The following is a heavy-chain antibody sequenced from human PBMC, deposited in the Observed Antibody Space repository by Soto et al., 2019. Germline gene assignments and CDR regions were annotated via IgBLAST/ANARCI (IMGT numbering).Heavy chain of an antibody. CDR2: IYWDDSK. Sequence: QITLKESGPTLVKPTQTLTLTCSFSGFSLSPNGVGVGWIRQPPGKALEWLALIYWDDSKHYSPSLNSRLTITKDTSRNLVVLTMTNMDPVDTAKYYCAKKGGGDYILGYWCQGTLVTVSS. J-gene: IGHJ4*02. V-gene: IGHV2-5*02. CDR3: AKKGGGDYILGY. CDR1: GFSLSPNGVG. D-gene: IGHD4-17*01.